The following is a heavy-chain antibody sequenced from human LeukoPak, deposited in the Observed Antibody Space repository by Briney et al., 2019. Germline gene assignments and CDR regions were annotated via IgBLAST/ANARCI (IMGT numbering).Heavy chain of an antibody. V-gene: IGHV4-59*03. D-gene: IGHD5-24*01. Sequence: PSETLSLTCTVSGGSIINYYWNWIRQPPGKGLEWIGYIYHSGSTNYNPSLKSRLTMSIDSSKKQFSLKLGSVTSADTAVYYCAKYRRHGQNGLDYWGQGMLVTVSS. CDR2: IYHSGST. J-gene: IGHJ4*02. CDR1: GGSIINYY. CDR3: AKYRRHGQNGLDY.